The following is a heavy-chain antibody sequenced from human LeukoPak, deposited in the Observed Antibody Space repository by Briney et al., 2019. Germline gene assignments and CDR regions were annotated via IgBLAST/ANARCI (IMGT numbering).Heavy chain of an antibody. CDR3: SRNADHDW. CDR1: GFTFSDAW. D-gene: IGHD1-14*01. CDR2: IKRQTEGWTK. Sequence: NTGGSLRLSCAASGFTFSDAWLNWVRQTPEKGLEWVARIKRQTEGWTKDYAAPVKGRFTISRDDSKSTVYLQMNSLEIEDTAVYYCSRNADHDWWGQGTLVTVSS. V-gene: IGHV3-15*01. J-gene: IGHJ4*02.